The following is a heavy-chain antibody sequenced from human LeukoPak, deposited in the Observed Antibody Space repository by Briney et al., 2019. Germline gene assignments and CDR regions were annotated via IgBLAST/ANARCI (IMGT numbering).Heavy chain of an antibody. J-gene: IGHJ4*02. V-gene: IGHV3-23*01. D-gene: IGHD5-18*01. CDR1: GFTFSSYA. CDR2: ISGSGVTT. Sequence: QPGGSLRLSCAASGFTFSSYAINWVRQAPGKGLEWVSGISGSGVTTNYADSVKGRFTISRDNSENTLYLQMNSLSAEDTAVYYCAKGRIQLGFDYWGQGTLVTVSS. CDR3: AKGRIQLGFDY.